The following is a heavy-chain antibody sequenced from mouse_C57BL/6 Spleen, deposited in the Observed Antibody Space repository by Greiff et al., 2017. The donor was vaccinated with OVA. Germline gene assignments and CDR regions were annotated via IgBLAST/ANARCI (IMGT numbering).Heavy chain of an antibody. CDR3: ASICPPYYGNLYWYFDV. CDR1: GYTFTSYW. J-gene: IGHJ1*03. V-gene: IGHV1-74*01. D-gene: IGHD2-10*01. CDR2: IHPSDSDT. Sequence: VQLQQPGAELVKPGASVKVSCKASGYTFTSYWMHWVKQRPGQGLEWIGRIHPSDSDTNYNQKFKGKATLTVDKSSSTAYMQLSSLTSEDSAVYYCASICPPYYGNLYWYFDVWGTGTTVTVSS.